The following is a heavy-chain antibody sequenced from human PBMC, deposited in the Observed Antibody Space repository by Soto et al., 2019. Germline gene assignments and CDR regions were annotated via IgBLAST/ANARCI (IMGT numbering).Heavy chain of an antibody. Sequence: EAQLLESGGGFVQPGGSLRLSCAASGFTFSTYAMTWVRQAPGKGLEWVSSMSGDDGATYYADSVKGRFTIFRDNSKNILYLRMNSLRAEDTAVYYCAKFSNSNTDWGQGALVTVSS. CDR3: AKFSNSNTD. J-gene: IGHJ1*01. CDR1: GFTFSTYA. V-gene: IGHV3-23*01. CDR2: MSGDDGAT.